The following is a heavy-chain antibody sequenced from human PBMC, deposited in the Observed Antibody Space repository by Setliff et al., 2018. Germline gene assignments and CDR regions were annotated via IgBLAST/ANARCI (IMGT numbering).Heavy chain of an antibody. CDR1: GGTFSNYG. CDR2: TIPLFGTT. D-gene: IGHD3-22*01. CDR3: AKALSPGQVGGYYYEMGSVYYCYMDV. J-gene: IGHJ6*03. V-gene: IGHV1-69*05. Sequence: SVKVSCKASGGTFSNYGVSWVRQAPGQRLEWMGGTIPLFGTTDYAQKFHGRVTIITDESTSTAYMELSSLTSDDTAVYYCAKALSPGQVGGYYYEMGSVYYCYMDVWGKGTTVTVS.